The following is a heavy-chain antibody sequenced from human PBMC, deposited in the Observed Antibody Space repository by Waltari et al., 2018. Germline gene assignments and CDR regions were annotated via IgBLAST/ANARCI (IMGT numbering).Heavy chain of an antibody. CDR2: IYRGGST. CDR3: ARDPSGSYPGDY. V-gene: IGHV3-53*01. J-gene: IGHJ4*02. Sequence: EVELVGSGGGLIQPGGSLRPSCAASGFTVSTNYMTWVRQAPGKGLEWLSVIYRGGSTYYADSVKGRFTISRDNSKNTLYLQMNSLRAEDTAVYYCARDPSGSYPGDYWGQGTLVTVSS. D-gene: IGHD1-26*01. CDR1: GFTVSTNY.